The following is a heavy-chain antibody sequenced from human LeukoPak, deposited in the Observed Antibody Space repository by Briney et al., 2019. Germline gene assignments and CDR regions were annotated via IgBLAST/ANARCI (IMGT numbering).Heavy chain of an antibody. V-gene: IGHV3-23*01. J-gene: IGHJ4*02. CDR1: GFTFSSYS. D-gene: IGHD5-24*01. CDR2: VGPSGART. Sequence: GGSLRLSCAASGFTFSSYSMNWVRQAPGKGLEWVSGVGPSGARTYYADSVKGRFTVSRDNSKNMVFLQMNSLRAEDTAIYYCAKDDAYLQYDDWGQGTLVTVSS. CDR3: AKDDAYLQYDD.